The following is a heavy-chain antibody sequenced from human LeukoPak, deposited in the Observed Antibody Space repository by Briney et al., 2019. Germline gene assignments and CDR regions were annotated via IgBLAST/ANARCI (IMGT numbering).Heavy chain of an antibody. CDR2: IRGKAYGGTT. D-gene: IGHD4-23*01. V-gene: IGHV3-49*03. CDR1: GFTFGDDA. CDR3: SRYGGNGPDY. J-gene: IGHJ4*02. Sequence: GGSLRLSCTVSGFTFGDDAVSWFRQAPGKGLEWAGFIRGKAYGGTTEYAASVKGRFTISRDDSKSIAYLQMNSLRTEDTAVYYCSRYGGNGPDYWGQGTLVTVSS.